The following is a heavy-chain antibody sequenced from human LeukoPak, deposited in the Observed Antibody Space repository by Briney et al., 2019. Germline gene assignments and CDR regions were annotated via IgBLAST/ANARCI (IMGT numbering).Heavy chain of an antibody. CDR1: GFTFSSYW. CDR2: INSDGGST. D-gene: IGHD6-19*01. Sequence: GGSLRLSCAASGFTFSSYWMHWVRQAPGKGLVWVSRINSDGGSTTYADSVKGRFSISRDNAKNTLYLQMNSLRAEDTAVYYCARSGYNTGWYVNYWGQGTLVTVSS. J-gene: IGHJ4*02. CDR3: ARSGYNTGWYVNY. V-gene: IGHV3-74*03.